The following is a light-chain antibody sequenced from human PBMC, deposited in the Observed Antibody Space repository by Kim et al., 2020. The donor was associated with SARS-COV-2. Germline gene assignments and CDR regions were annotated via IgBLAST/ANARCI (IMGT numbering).Light chain of an antibody. V-gene: IGLV3-19*01. CDR1: SLRRFY. CDR3: KSRDGRGDHLV. CDR2: GRN. Sequence: SSELTQDPAVSVALGQTVRITCQGDSLRRFYVSWYQQKPGQAPVLVIFGRNNRPSGIPDRFSGSTSGNTAFLTITGAQAEDEADYYCKSRDGRGDHLVFGGGTQLTVL. J-gene: IGLJ3*02.